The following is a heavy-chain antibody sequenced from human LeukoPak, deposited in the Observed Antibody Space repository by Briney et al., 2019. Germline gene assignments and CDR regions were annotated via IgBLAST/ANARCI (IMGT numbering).Heavy chain of an antibody. J-gene: IGHJ4*02. V-gene: IGHV3-74*01. CDR2: INSDGSST. CDR1: GFTFSSYW. D-gene: IGHD1-26*01. Sequence: GGSLRLSCAASGFTFSSYWMHWVSQAPGKRLVWVSRINSDGSSTSYADSVKGRFTISRDNAKNTLYPQMNSLRAEDTAVYYCARDYSGSYGLDYWGQGTLVTVSS. CDR3: ARDYSGSYGLDY.